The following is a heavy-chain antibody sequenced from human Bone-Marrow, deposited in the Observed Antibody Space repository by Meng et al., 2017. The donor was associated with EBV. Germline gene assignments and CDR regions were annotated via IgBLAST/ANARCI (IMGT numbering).Heavy chain of an antibody. CDR1: GVSLSMLYW. Sequence: QESGPCLGMVSGTLSLLWGVSGVSLSMLYWCSGVRQPPGKGLEWIGKIYHSGSTEYNPSLKNRVPISIDKSKNKFSLKLTSVTAADTAVYYCARVRVGGYDIDHWGQGTLVTVSS. V-gene: IGHV4-4*02. CDR3: ARVRVGGYDIDH. J-gene: IGHJ4*02. D-gene: IGHD5-12*01. CDR2: IYHSGST.